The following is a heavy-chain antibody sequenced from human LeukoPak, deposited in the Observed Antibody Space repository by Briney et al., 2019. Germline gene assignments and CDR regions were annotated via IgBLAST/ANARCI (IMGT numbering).Heavy chain of an antibody. V-gene: IGHV4-38-2*02. D-gene: IGHD4-11*01. J-gene: IGHJ6*03. Sequence: SETLSLTCTVSNYSISRTYHWGWIRQPPGKGLEWIGTVYHSGTTYYSPSLKSRVTISIHPSKNQFSLRLSSVTAADTAVYYCARAAVTPLYYYYYYMDVWGKGTTVTVSS. CDR1: NYSISRTYH. CDR2: VYHSGTT. CDR3: ARAAVTPLYYYYYYMDV.